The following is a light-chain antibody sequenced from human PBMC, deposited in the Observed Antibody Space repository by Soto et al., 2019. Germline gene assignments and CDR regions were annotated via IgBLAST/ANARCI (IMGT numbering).Light chain of an antibody. Sequence: SYELTQSPSVSVSPGQTASITCSGDKLGDKYACWYQHKPGQSPILVIYQDNKRPSGIPERFSGSNSGNTATLTISGTQAMDEADYYCQTWDSSTVVFGGGTKLTVL. CDR2: QDN. J-gene: IGLJ2*01. V-gene: IGLV3-1*01. CDR1: KLGDKY. CDR3: QTWDSSTVV.